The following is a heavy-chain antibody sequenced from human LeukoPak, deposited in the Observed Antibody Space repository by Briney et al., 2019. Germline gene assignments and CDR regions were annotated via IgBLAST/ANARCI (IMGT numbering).Heavy chain of an antibody. Sequence: GGSLRLSCAASGFTFGSYWMSWVRQAPGKGLEWVANIKQDGSEKYYVDSVKGRFTISRDNAKNSLYLQMNSLRAEDTAVYYCARGRAVVAASDIWFDPWGQGTLVTVSS. CDR1: GFTFGSYW. V-gene: IGHV3-7*01. J-gene: IGHJ5*02. CDR3: ARGRAVVAASDIWFDP. CDR2: IKQDGSEK. D-gene: IGHD2-15*01.